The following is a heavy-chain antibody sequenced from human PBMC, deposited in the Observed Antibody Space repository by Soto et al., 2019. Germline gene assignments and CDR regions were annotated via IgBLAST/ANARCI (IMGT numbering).Heavy chain of an antibody. CDR2: INPNSGGT. J-gene: IGHJ5*02. CDR1: GYTFTGYY. Sequence: ASVKVSCKASGYTFTGYYMHWVRQAPGQGLEWMGWINPNSGGTNYAQKFQGWVTMTRDTSISTAYMELSRLRSDDTAVYYCAAVVVAATSNWFDPWGQGTLVTVSS. CDR3: AAVVVAATSNWFDP. D-gene: IGHD2-15*01. V-gene: IGHV1-2*04.